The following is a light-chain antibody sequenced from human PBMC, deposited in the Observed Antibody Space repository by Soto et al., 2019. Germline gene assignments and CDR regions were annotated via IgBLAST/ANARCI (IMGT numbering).Light chain of an antibody. V-gene: IGLV1-51*01. CDR3: SSWDRSLSVGV. CDR2: VND. Sequence: QSVLTQPPSVSAAPGQTVTISCSGSSSNIGNNYVFWYQQLPGTTPKLLIYVNDKRPSWILDRFSCSKSGTSATLGITGLQPGDEADYYCSSWDRSLSVGVFGGGTKLTVL. J-gene: IGLJ2*01. CDR1: SSNIGNNY.